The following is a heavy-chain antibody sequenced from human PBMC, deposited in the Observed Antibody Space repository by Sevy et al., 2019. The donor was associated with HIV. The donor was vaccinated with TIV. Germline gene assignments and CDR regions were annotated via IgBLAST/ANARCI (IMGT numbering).Heavy chain of an antibody. Sequence: ASVKVSCKASGYTFTSYGISWVRQAPGQGLEWMGWISAYNGNTNYAQKLQGRVTMTTDTSTGTAYMELRGLRSDDTAVYYCARDPSYDILTGYYEYYYYYGMDVWGQGTTVTVSS. CDR1: GYTFTSYG. V-gene: IGHV1-18*01. D-gene: IGHD3-9*01. CDR2: ISAYNGNT. J-gene: IGHJ6*02. CDR3: ARDPSYDILTGYYEYYYYYGMDV.